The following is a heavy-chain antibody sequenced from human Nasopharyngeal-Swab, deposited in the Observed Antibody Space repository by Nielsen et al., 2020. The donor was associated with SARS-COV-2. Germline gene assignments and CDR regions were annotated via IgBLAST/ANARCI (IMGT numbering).Heavy chain of an antibody. Sequence: GESLKISCAASGFTFSSYSMNWVRQAPGKGLEWVSSISSSSSYIYYADSEKGRFTISRDNAKNSLYLQMNSLRAEDKAVYYCARKDIVVVPAGSYYGMDVWGQGTTVTVSS. CDR2: ISSSSSYI. CDR3: ARKDIVVVPAGSYYGMDV. CDR1: GFTFSSYS. D-gene: IGHD2-2*01. V-gene: IGHV3-21*01. J-gene: IGHJ6*02.